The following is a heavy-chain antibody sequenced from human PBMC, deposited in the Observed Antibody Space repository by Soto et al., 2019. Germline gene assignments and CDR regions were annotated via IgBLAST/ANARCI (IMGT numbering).Heavy chain of an antibody. CDR1: GFTVSSNY. D-gene: IGHD4-17*01. V-gene: IGHV3-66*01. CDR3: ARAIHDYGDYERFYYYYYMDV. Sequence: LRLSCAASGFTVSSNYMSWVRQAPGKGLEWVSVIYSGGSTYYADSVKGRFTISRDNSKNTLYLQMNSLRAEDTAVYYCARAIHDYGDYERFYYYYYMDVWGKGTTVTVSS. CDR2: IYSGGST. J-gene: IGHJ6*03.